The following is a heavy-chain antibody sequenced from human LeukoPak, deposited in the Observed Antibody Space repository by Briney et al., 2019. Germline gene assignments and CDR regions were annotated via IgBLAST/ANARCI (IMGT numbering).Heavy chain of an antibody. J-gene: IGHJ4*02. D-gene: IGHD3-3*01. CDR2: INYKSNGGTA. V-gene: IGHV3-15*01. CDR3: TTDHRTIYGVVFPDY. CDR1: GFSFNNAW. Sequence: PGGSLRLSCAVSGFSFNNAWISWVRQAPGKGLEWVGRINYKSNGGTADYAAVVEGRFTMSRDDSKDTLYLQMNSLKTEDTGIYYCTTDHRTIYGVVFPDYWGQGVLVTVSS.